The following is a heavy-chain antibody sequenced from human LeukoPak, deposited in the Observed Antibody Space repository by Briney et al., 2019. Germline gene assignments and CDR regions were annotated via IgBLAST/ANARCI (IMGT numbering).Heavy chain of an antibody. Sequence: SETLSLTCTVSGGSISSSSYYWGWIRQPPGKGLEWVGYIYYGGSTNYNPSLKSRATISVATTKKQFSRQLSSVTAADTAVYYWAGGCGYDFWSGHNYYYYYLDVWGKGTTVTVSS. CDR3: AGGCGYDFWSGHNYYYYYLDV. V-gene: IGHV4-61*05. D-gene: IGHD3-3*01. J-gene: IGHJ6*03. CDR1: GGSISSSSYY. CDR2: IYYGGST.